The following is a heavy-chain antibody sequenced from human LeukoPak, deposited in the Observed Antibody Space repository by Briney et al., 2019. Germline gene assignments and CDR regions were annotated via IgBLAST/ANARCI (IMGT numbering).Heavy chain of an antibody. CDR1: GFTFNNYA. J-gene: IGHJ5*02. D-gene: IGHD1-14*01. CDR2: ISSGVTTR. V-gene: IGHV3-48*01. CDR3: ARFNLGWFDP. Sequence: PGGSLRLSCAGSGFTFNNYAMNWVRQAPGKGLEWISYISSGVTTRYYADSVKGRFTISRDDAKNSLYLQMNSLRAEDTAVYYCARFNLGWFDPWGQGTLVTVPS.